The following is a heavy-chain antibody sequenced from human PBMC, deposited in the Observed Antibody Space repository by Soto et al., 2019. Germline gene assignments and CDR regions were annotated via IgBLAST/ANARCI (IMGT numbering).Heavy chain of an antibody. J-gene: IGHJ3*02. Sequence: EVQLVESGGGLVQPGGSLRLSCAASGFTVSSNYMSWVRQAPGKGLEWVSVIYSGGSTYYADSVKGRFTISRYNCKNTLYLQRNSRRVEDTAVYYCARDAMRTVNTFAFDSWGQGSRVTVSS. D-gene: IGHD4-17*01. CDR1: GFTVSSNY. V-gene: IGHV3-66*01. CDR3: ARDAMRTVNTFAFDS. CDR2: IYSGGST.